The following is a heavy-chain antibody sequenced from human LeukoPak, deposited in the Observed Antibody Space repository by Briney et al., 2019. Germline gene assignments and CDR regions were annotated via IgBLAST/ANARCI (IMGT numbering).Heavy chain of an antibody. D-gene: IGHD6-13*01. CDR3: AKTRPLDSSSWSHGDY. Sequence: GGSLRLSCAASGFTLSSYAMSWVRQAPGKGLEWVSAISGSGDSTYYGDSVKGRFTISRDNSKNTLYLQMNSLRAEDTAVYYCAKTRPLDSSSWSHGDYWGQGTLVTVSS. J-gene: IGHJ4*02. CDR2: ISGSGDST. CDR1: GFTLSSYA. V-gene: IGHV3-23*01.